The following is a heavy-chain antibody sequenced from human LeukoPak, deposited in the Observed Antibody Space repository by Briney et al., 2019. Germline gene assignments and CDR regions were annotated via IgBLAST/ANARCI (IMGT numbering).Heavy chain of an antibody. V-gene: IGHV3-23*01. J-gene: IGHJ4*02. Sequence: PGGSLRLSCAASGFTFSSYAMSWVRQSPGKGLEWVSAISGSGGSTYYAESVKGRFTISRDNSKNMVYLQMNSLRAEDTAIYYCASYRWTVVTPPIYWGQGTLVTVSS. CDR2: ISGSGGST. CDR1: GFTFSSYA. D-gene: IGHD2-21*02. CDR3: ASYRWTVVTPPIY.